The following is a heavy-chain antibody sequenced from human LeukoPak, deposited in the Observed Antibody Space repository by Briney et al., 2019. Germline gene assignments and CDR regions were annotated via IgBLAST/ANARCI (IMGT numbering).Heavy chain of an antibody. J-gene: IGHJ4*02. CDR3: AKDYSIAVTGSDY. CDR1: GLIFSSYA. V-gene: IGHV3-33*06. CDR2: IWHDGNNK. Sequence: PGGSLRHSCAPSGLIFSSYAMHWVRQAPGKGLGWVAVIWHDGNNKYYADSVKGRFTISRDNSKNTLYLQMNSLRAEDTAVYYCAKDYSIAVTGSDYWGQGTPVTVSS. D-gene: IGHD6-19*01.